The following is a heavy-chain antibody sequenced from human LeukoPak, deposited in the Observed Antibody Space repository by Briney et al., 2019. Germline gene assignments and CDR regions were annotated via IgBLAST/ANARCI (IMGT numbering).Heavy chain of an antibody. D-gene: IGHD3-22*01. V-gene: IGHV1-69*04. CDR2: IIPLLGTP. J-gene: IGHJ1*01. CDR1: GGTFNSFA. CDR3: ARMKYFDSTGYSHAEYFQH. Sequence: GSSVKVSCKASGGTFNSFAISWVRQAPGQGREWVGRIIPLLGTPDYAQKFQGRVTITSDKYTGTAYIELSSLRSEDTAMYYCARMKYFDSTGYSHAEYFQHWGKGTLVIVSS.